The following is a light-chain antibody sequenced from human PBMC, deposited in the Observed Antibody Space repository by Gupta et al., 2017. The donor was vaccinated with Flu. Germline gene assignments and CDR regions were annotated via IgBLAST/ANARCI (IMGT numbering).Light chain of an antibody. CDR1: QSVNSW. CDR3: QHYSSYSWT. V-gene: IGKV1-5*03. Sequence: PFTLAASVGDTVTITCRASQSVNSWLAWYQQKPGKAPNLLIYKASRLESGVPSRFSGSGSGAEFTLTISSLQPDDFATYYCQHYSSYSWTFGQGTKVEIK. CDR2: KAS. J-gene: IGKJ1*01.